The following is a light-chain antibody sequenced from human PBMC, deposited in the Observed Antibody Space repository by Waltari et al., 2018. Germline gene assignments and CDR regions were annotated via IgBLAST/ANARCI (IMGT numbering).Light chain of an antibody. CDR2: DAS. V-gene: IGKV1-5*01. CDR3: QQYNRFSP. Sequence: DTQLSQFPSPLAASVGDRVTITCRAREAINKWLAWYPQKPGKAPKVLIYDASTLQSGVPSRFSGSGSGTEFTLTIDSLQPDDFATYYCQQYNRFSPFGQGTNVEVK. J-gene: IGKJ1*01. CDR1: EAINKW.